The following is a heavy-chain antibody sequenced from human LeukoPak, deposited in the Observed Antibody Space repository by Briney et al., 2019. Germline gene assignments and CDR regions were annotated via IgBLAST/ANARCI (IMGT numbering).Heavy chain of an antibody. V-gene: IGHV3-74*01. D-gene: IGHD6-13*01. CDR3: VRDDSSHFDY. CDR1: EFTFRSYW. CDR2: INRDGSST. Sequence: GGSLRLSCAASEFTFRSYWMHWVRQAPGKGLVWVSRINRDGSSTNYADSVKGRFTISRDNAKNTLYLQMNSLRAEDTAVYYCVRDDSSHFDYWGQGALVTVSS. J-gene: IGHJ4*02.